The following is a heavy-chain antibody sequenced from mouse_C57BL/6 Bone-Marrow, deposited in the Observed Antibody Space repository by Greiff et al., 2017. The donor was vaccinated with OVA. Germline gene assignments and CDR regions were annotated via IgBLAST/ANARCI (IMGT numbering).Heavy chain of an antibody. CDR3: ASQEDDGGLYAMDY. CDR1: GYTFTSYW. Sequence: QVQLQQPGAELVMPGASVKLSCKASGYTFTSYWMHWVKQRPGQGLEWIGEIDPSDSYTTYNQKFKGKSTLTVDKSSSTAYMQISSLTSEDSAVYYCASQEDDGGLYAMDYWGQGTSVTVSS. D-gene: IGHD2-12*01. V-gene: IGHV1-69*01. CDR2: IDPSDSYT. J-gene: IGHJ4*01.